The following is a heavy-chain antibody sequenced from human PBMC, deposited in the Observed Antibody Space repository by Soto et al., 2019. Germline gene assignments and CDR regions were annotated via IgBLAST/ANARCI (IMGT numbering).Heavy chain of an antibody. CDR1: GGTFSSYA. V-gene: IGHV1-69*12. D-gene: IGHD5-12*01. CDR2: IIPIFGTA. J-gene: IGHJ6*02. CDR3: ARDLPEMATTKVIYGMDV. Sequence: QVQLGQSGAEVKKPGSSVKVSCKASGGTFSSYAISWVRQAPGQGLEWMGGIIPIFGTADYAQKFQGRVTITADESTSTAYLELSSLRSEDTAVYYCARDLPEMATTKVIYGMDVWGQGTMVTVSS.